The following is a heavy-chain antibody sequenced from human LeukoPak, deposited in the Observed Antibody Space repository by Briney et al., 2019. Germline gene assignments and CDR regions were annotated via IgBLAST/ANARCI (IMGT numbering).Heavy chain of an antibody. Sequence: SETLSLTCAVYGGSFSGYYWSWIRQPPGKGLEWIGEINHSGSTNYNPSLKSRVTISVDTSKNQFSLKLSSVTAADTAVYYCARRNLLGTFDYWGQGTLVTVSS. D-gene: IGHD3-10*01. J-gene: IGHJ4*02. CDR2: INHSGST. CDR1: GGSFSGYY. V-gene: IGHV4-34*01. CDR3: ARRNLLGTFDY.